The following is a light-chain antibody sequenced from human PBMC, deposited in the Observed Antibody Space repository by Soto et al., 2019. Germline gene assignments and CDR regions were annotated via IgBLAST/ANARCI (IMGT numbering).Light chain of an antibody. Sequence: QSALTQPRSVSGSPGQSVTISCTGTSSDVGGYNYVSWYQQHPDKAPKLVIYDVSKRPSGVPDRFSGSKSGNTASLTISGLQAEDEADYYCCSYAGSYTRVFGGGTKLTVL. CDR1: SSDVGGYNY. CDR2: DVS. V-gene: IGLV2-11*01. J-gene: IGLJ3*02. CDR3: CSYAGSYTRV.